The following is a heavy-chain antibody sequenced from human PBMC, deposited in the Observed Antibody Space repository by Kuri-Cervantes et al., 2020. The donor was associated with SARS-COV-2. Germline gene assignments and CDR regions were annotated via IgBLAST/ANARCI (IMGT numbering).Heavy chain of an antibody. CDR3: AKVARGVLGEDYMDV. CDR2: TRNKANDYTT. CDR1: GFTFSDHY. Sequence: GESLKISCAASGFTFSDHYMDWVRQAPGKGLEWVGRTRNKANDYTTEYAASVKGRFTVSRDESENSLYLQMNSLNTEDTAVYYCAKVARGVLGEDYMDVWGRGTTVTVSS. J-gene: IGHJ6*03. D-gene: IGHD3-16*01. V-gene: IGHV3-72*01.